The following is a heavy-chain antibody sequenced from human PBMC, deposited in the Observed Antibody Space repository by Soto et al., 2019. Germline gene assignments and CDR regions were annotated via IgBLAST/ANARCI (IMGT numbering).Heavy chain of an antibody. CDR2: ISGSGGST. D-gene: IGHD3-22*01. CDR1: GFTFSSYP. J-gene: IGHJ4*02. V-gene: IGHV3-23*01. CDR3: AKDMAPAYYYDSSGHDY. Sequence: PGGSLRLSCAASGFTFSSYPMSWVRQPPGKGLEWVSAISGSGGSTYYADSVKVRFTISRDNSKNTLYLQMNSLRAEDTAVYYCAKDMAPAYYYDSSGHDYWGQGALVTVSS.